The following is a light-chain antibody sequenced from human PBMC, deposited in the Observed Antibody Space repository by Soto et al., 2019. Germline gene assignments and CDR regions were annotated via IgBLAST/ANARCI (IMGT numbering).Light chain of an antibody. V-gene: IGLV2-14*01. CDR3: SSYTSSSLYV. CDR1: SSDVGGYNY. Sequence: QSVLTQPASVSGSPGQSITISCTGTSSDVGGYNYVSWYQQHPGKAPKLMIYDVSNRPSGVSTRFSGSKPGNTASLTISGLQAEDEADYYCSSYTSSSLYVFGTGTKLTVL. CDR2: DVS. J-gene: IGLJ1*01.